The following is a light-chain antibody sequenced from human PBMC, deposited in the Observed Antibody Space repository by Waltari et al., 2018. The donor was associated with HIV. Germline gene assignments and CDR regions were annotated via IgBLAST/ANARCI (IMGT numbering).Light chain of an antibody. CDR2: EAY. Sequence: QSALTQPPSASGSPGQSVTISCTGSSSDIGGYDFVSWFQQHPGKAPTLVIYEAYKRPSGVPDRFSGSKSGNTASLTVSGLQAEDEAYYHCSSYAGNYNLVFGGGTKLTVL. CDR1: SSDIGGYDF. V-gene: IGLV2-8*01. J-gene: IGLJ3*02. CDR3: SSYAGNYNLV.